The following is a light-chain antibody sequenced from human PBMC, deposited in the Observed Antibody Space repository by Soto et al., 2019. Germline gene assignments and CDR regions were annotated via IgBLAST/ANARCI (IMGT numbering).Light chain of an antibody. J-gene: IGKJ1*01. V-gene: IGKV3-20*01. Sequence: EIVLTQSPGTLSLSPGERATLSCRASQSVSSSYLAWYQQKPGQAPRLLIYGASSRATGIPDRFSGSGSGTDFTLTISRLGPEDFAVYYCQLYGTSPKPFGQGTKVDI. CDR2: GAS. CDR3: QLYGTSPKP. CDR1: QSVSSSY.